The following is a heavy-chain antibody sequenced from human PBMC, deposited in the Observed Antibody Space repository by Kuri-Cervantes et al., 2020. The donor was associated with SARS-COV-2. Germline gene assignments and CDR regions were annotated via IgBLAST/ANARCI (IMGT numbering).Heavy chain of an antibody. CDR1: GFTFSDCS. CDR2: MSYDGSNI. V-gene: IGHV3-30*04. CDR3: ATLFDSSGFMFDY. J-gene: IGHJ4*02. Sequence: GESLKISCASSGFTFSDCSMHWVRQAPGKGREWVAVMSYDGSNIYYADSVKGRFTISRDNSKNTLYLQMNSLRAEDTAIYYCATLFDSSGFMFDYWGQGTLVTVSS. D-gene: IGHD3-22*01.